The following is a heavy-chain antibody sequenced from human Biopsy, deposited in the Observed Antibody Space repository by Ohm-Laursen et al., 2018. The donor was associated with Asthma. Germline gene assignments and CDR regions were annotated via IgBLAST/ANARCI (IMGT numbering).Heavy chain of an antibody. Sequence: ASAKVSCKASGYNFISFAMHWVRQAPGQRPEWMGWFNPGNGNAKVSEKFQGRVSITRDTSATTAYLEVSSLTSEDTAVYYCARSAETYSGFDSNYYGMDVWGQGTRVTVSS. V-gene: IGHV1-3*01. J-gene: IGHJ6*02. CDR1: GYNFISFA. D-gene: IGHD5-12*01. CDR2: FNPGNGNA. CDR3: ARSAETYSGFDSNYYGMDV.